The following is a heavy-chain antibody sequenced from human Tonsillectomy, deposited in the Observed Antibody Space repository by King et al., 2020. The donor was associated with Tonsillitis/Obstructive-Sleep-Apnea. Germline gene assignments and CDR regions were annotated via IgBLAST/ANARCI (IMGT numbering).Heavy chain of an antibody. CDR3: ARDRESTSSWVAFDI. CDR1: GFTVSSNY. CDR2: LYSGGST. Sequence: DVQLVESGGGWVQPGGSLRLSCAASGFTVSSNYMNWVRQAPGKGLEWVSLLYSGGSTYYADSVKGRFTISRDNSKNTLYLQMNSLRAEDTAVYYCARDRESTSSWVAFDIWGQGTMVTVSS. V-gene: IGHV3-53*04. D-gene: IGHD2-2*01. J-gene: IGHJ3*02.